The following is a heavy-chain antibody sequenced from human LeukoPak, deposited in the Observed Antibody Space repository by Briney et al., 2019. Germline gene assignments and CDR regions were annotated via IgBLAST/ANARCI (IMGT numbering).Heavy chain of an antibody. Sequence: GGSLRLSCAPSGFTFYDYDMSWVRHVTGKGLEWVSGINWNGGTTAYAESVKGGFTISRDNAKNSMYLQMNSLSAEDTALYYCARDVDSSGWRSQKWFDPWGQGTLVTVSS. V-gene: IGHV3-20*04. CDR2: INWNGGTT. CDR3: ARDVDSSGWRSQKWFDP. D-gene: IGHD3-22*01. J-gene: IGHJ5*02. CDR1: GFTFYDYD.